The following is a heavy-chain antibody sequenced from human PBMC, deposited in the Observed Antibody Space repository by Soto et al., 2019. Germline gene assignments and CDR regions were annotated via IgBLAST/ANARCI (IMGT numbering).Heavy chain of an antibody. CDR2: INHSGST. CDR3: ARARRYYYGSGSYYRTKDYYYYMDV. D-gene: IGHD3-10*01. Sequence: SETVSLTCAVYGGSFSGYYWSWIRQPPGKGLEWIGEINHSGSTNYNPSLKSRVTISVDTSKNQFSLKLSSVTAADTAVYYCARARRYYYGSGSYYRTKDYYYYMDVWGKGTTVTVSS. CDR1: GGSFSGYY. V-gene: IGHV4-34*01. J-gene: IGHJ6*03.